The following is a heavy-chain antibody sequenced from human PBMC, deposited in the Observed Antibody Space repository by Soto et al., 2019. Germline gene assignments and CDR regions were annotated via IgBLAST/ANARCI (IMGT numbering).Heavy chain of an antibody. Sequence: GGSLRLSCAASGFTFSSYAMHWVRQAPGKGLEWVAVISYDGSNKYYADSVKGRFTISRDNSKNTLYLQMNSLRAEETAVYYCARSLFGGMDVWGQGTTVTVSS. D-gene: IGHD3-10*02. CDR3: ARSLFGGMDV. CDR2: ISYDGSNK. CDR1: GFTFSSYA. J-gene: IGHJ6*02. V-gene: IGHV3-30-3*01.